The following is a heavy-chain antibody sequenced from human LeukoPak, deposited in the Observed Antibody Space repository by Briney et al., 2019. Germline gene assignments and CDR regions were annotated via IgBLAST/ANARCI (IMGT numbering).Heavy chain of an antibody. V-gene: IGHV1-8*03. J-gene: IGHJ5*02. CDR3: ARGPYGNCSGGPYHFRDIDNWCDP. Sequence: ASVKVSCKASGYTFTTYDINWVRQAAGQGFEWMGWMNPKSGDAGYADKFQGRVAITRDTSINTAYLELSALTSDDTAVYYCARGPYGNCSGGPYHFRDIDNWCDPWGQGTLVTVSS. CDR2: MNPKSGDA. D-gene: IGHD2-15*01. CDR1: GYTFTTYD.